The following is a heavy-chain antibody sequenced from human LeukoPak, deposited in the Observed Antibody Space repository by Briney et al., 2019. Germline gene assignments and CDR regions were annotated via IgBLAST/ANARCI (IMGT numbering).Heavy chain of an antibody. Sequence: ASVKVSCKASGYTFTGYYMHWVRQAPGQGLEWMGWINPNSGGTNYAQKFQGRVTMTRDTSISTAYMELSRLRSDDTAVYYCARDLRYYDILTGYSWFDPWGQGTLVTVSS. V-gene: IGHV1-2*02. D-gene: IGHD3-9*01. CDR3: ARDLRYYDILTGYSWFDP. CDR1: GYTFTGYY. CDR2: INPNSGGT. J-gene: IGHJ5*02.